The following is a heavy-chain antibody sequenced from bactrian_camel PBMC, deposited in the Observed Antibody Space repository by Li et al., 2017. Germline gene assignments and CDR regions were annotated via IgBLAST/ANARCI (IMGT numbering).Heavy chain of an antibody. Sequence: HVQLVESGGGSVEAGGSLRLSCAASGSTYTRYCMGWFRQAPGKEREGVAVIDSRGGTNYADSVKGRFTISKDNAKNTLYLQMNNLQPEDTALYRCASSWDVTAGWALGAMVRPDFGYWGEGTQVTVS. CDR3: ASSWDVTAGWALGAMVRPDFGY. CDR1: GSTYTRYC. D-gene: IGHD5*01. V-gene: IGHV3S53*01. J-gene: IGHJ6*01. CDR2: IDSRGGT.